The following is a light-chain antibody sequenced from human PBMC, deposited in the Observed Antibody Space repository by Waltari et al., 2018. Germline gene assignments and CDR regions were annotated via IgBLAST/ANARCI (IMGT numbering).Light chain of an antibody. CDR1: QSVSSY. Sequence: EIVMTQSPATLSVSPGERATLSCRASQSVSSYLAWYQQKPGQPPRVLIYDASTRATGIPASFSGSGSGADFALTISSLEPDDFAVYYCQQRSNWPRTFGQGTKLEIK. CDR2: DAS. V-gene: IGKV3-11*01. CDR3: QQRSNWPRT. J-gene: IGKJ2*01.